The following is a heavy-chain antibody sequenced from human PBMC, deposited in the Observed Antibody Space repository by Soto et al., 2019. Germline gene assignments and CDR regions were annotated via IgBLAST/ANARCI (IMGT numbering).Heavy chain of an antibody. D-gene: IGHD3-3*01. CDR1: GGSISSGPSY. CDR3: GRLEARATISYYFDN. CDR2: IYYLGNT. V-gene: IGHV4-39*01. J-gene: IGHJ4*02. Sequence: PSETLSLTCTVSGGSISSGPSYWGWIRQPPGQGLEWVGGIYYLGNTYYNPSLGSRVVISVDKSKNQFSLKLMSLSAADTAVYYCGRLEARATISYYFDNWGQEALVTVSS.